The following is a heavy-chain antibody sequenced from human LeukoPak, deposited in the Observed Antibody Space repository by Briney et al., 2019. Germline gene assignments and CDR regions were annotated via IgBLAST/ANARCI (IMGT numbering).Heavy chain of an antibody. CDR3: ARGFYDFWSGYARLDY. CDR1: GGTFSSYA. CDR2: IIPIFGTA. D-gene: IGHD3-3*01. Sequence: SVKVSCKASGGTFSSYAISWVRQAPGQGREGMGGIIPIFGTANYAQKFQGRVTITADESTSTAYMELSSLRSEDTAVYYCARGFYDFWSGYARLDYWGQGTLVTVSS. V-gene: IGHV1-69*13. J-gene: IGHJ4*02.